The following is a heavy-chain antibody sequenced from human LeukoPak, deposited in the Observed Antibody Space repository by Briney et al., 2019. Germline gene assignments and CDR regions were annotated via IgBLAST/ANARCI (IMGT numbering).Heavy chain of an antibody. CDR2: IWYDGSNK. J-gene: IGHJ4*02. D-gene: IGHD3-10*01. CDR1: GFTFSSYG. CDR3: AKGYGSGSYSYYFDY. Sequence: GGSLRLSCAASGFTFSSYGMHWVRQAPGKGLEWVAVIWYDGSNKYYADSVEGRFTISRDNSKNTLYLQMNSLRAEDTAVYYCAKGYGSGSYSYYFDYWGQGTLVTVSS. V-gene: IGHV3-33*06.